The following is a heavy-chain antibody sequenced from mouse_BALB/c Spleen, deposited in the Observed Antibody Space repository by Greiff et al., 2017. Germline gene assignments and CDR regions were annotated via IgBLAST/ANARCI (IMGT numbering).Heavy chain of an antibody. Sequence: EVQLQQSGPELMKPGASVKISCKASGYSFTSYYMHWVKQSHGKSLEWIGYIDPFNGGTSYNQKFKGKATLTVDKSSSTAYMHLSSLTSEDSAVYYCARSLPTGTAYWGQGTLVTVSA. CDR2: IDPFNGGT. CDR3: ARSLPTGTAY. J-gene: IGHJ3*01. D-gene: IGHD4-1*02. CDR1: GYSFTSYY. V-gene: IGHV1S135*01.